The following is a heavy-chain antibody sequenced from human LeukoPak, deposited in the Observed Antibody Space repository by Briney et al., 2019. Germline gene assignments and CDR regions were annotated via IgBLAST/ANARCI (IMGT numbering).Heavy chain of an antibody. V-gene: IGHV4-59*11. CDR3: ARLSRIATAGAYSYHSLDI. J-gene: IGHJ6*02. CDR2: VYYTGSS. D-gene: IGHD6-13*01. CDR1: GGSINDHA. Sequence: SETLSLTCTVSGGSINDHAWCWIRQPPGRGLEWIGCVYYTGSSEYNASLKSRLTISTDTSNNQLSLKVTSVTAADTAIYSWARLSRIATAGAYSYHSLDIWAQGTTFTVSS.